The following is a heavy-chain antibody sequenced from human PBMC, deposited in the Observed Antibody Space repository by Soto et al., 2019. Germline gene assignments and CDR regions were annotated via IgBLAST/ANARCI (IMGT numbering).Heavy chain of an antibody. Sequence: EVQLLESGGGLEQPGGSLRLSCAASGFIFSSYAMNWVRQAPGKGLEWVSGISGSGVSAYYADSVKGRFSISRDNSKNTLYLQMNSLRAEDTDIYYCVKVRGGFYTYYFDYWGQGTLVTVSS. D-gene: IGHD3-10*01. CDR1: GFIFSSYA. J-gene: IGHJ4*02. V-gene: IGHV3-23*01. CDR3: VKVRGGFYTYYFDY. CDR2: ISGSGVSA.